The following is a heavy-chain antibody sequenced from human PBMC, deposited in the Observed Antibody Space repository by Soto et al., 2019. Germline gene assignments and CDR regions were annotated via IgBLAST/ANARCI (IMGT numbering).Heavy chain of an antibody. V-gene: IGHV4-4*02. D-gene: IGHD5-18*01. CDR2: IYHNGTT. J-gene: IGHJ4*02. Sequence: QVHLQESGPGLVKPSGTLSLTCAVSGGSITTNWWSWVRQPPGKGREWIGEIYHNGTTNYNPSLRGRVTISVDKSNNQFSLNLNSVTASDAAIYYCARHTAVPRTRGFDYWGQGNLVTVSS. CDR1: GGSITTNW. CDR3: ARHTAVPRTRGFDY.